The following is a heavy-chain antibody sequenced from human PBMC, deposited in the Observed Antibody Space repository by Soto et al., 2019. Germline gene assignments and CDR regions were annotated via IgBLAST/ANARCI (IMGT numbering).Heavy chain of an antibody. V-gene: IGHV4-34*01. D-gene: IGHD3-10*01. Sequence: QVQLQQWGAGLLKPSETLSLTCAVHGGSFSGYFWTWIRQAPGKGLEWIGESNHRGSTNYNPSLTSRVTISVYPSKSQFSLKLNSGAGADTAVYYWSRRGPTYPGSASHRGFIDFWGQGTLVTVSS. CDR1: GGSFSGYF. CDR2: SNHRGST. CDR3: SRRGPTYPGSASHRGFIDF. J-gene: IGHJ4*02.